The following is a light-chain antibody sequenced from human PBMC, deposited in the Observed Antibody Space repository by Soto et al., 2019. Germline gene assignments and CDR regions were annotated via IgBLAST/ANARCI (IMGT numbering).Light chain of an antibody. J-gene: IGKJ4*01. V-gene: IGKV1-5*03. CDR1: QSISSW. CDR2: KES. Sequence: DIPMTQSPSTLSASVGDRVTITCRASQSISSWLAWYQHKPGKAPNLLIYKESSLESGVPSRFSGSGSGTEFTLTVSSLQPDDLATYYCQQYDSYPLTFGGGTKVEIK. CDR3: QQYDSYPLT.